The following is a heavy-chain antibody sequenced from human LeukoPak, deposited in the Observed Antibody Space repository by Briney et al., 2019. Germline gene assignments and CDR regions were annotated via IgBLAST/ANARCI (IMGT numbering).Heavy chain of an antibody. D-gene: IGHD3-10*01. V-gene: IGHV3-43*01. CDR1: GFTFDDYT. J-gene: IGHJ4*02. CDR2: ISWDGDSK. Sequence: GGSLRLSCAASGFTFDDYTMHWVRQTPGKGLEWVSLISWDGDSKYYADSVKGRFTISRDNSKNALYLQMNSLRAEDTAVYYCAKAYGSGSYYHFDYWGQGTLVTVSS. CDR3: AKAYGSGSYYHFDY.